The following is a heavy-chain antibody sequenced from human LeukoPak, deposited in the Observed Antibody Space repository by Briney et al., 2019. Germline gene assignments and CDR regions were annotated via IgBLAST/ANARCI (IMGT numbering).Heavy chain of an antibody. CDR3: ARRIHPKQWLANWFDP. Sequence: SETLSLTCAVYGGSFSGYYWSWIRQPPGKGLEWIGSIYYSGSTYYNPSLKSRVTISADTSKNQFSLKLGSVTAADTAVYYCARRIHPKQWLANWFDPWGQGTLVTVSS. CDR1: GGSFSGYY. CDR2: IYYSGST. D-gene: IGHD6-19*01. V-gene: IGHV4-34*01. J-gene: IGHJ5*02.